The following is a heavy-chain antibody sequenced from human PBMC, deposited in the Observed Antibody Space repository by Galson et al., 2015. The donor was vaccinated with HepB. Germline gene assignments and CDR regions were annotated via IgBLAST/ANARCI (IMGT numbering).Heavy chain of an antibody. CDR2: IYSGGST. CDR3: ARAPPLWFGELFGYYGMDV. CDR1: GFTVSSNY. Sequence: SLRLSCAASGFTVSSNYMSWVRQAPGKGLEWVSVIYSGGSTYYADSVKGRFTISRDNSKNTLYLQMNSLRAEDTAVYYCARAPPLWFGELFGYYGMDVWGQGTTVTVSS. J-gene: IGHJ6*02. V-gene: IGHV3-53*01. D-gene: IGHD3-10*01.